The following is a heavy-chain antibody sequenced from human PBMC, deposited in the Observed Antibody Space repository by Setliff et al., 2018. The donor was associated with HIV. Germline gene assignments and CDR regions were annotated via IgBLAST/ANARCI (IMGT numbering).Heavy chain of an antibody. D-gene: IGHD3-10*01. CDR3: LGYHSGTWALDY. Sequence: SETLSLTCTVSGGSISSYCWNWIRQSPGRGLEWIASISFSGNTYYNPSLKNRVTISVDTSKNQFSLKTSSVTATDTAVYYCLGYHSGTWALDYWSQGTLVTVSS. CDR1: GGSISSYC. V-gene: IGHV4-59*05. CDR2: ISFSGNT. J-gene: IGHJ4*02.